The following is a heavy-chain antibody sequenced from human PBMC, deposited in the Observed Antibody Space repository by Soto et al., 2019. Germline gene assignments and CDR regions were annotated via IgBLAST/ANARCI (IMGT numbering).Heavy chain of an antibody. V-gene: IGHV4-59*01. CDR2: IYYSGTT. CDR3: ARTNYDILTSYYSLFDY. J-gene: IGHJ4*02. CDR1: GGSIGNYY. Sequence: SETLSLTCTVSGGSIGNYYWSWIRQPPGKGLEWIGYIYYSGTTNYNPSLKSRVTLSVDTSKNQFSLRLSSVTAADTAVYYCARTNYDILTSYYSLFDYWGQGTLVTVSS. D-gene: IGHD3-9*01.